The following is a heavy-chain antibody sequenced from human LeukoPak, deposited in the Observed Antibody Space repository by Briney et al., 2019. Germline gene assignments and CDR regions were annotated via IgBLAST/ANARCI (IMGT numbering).Heavy chain of an antibody. J-gene: IGHJ4*02. V-gene: IGHV3-66*02. CDR1: GFTVSSNY. CDR3: ARDPTVETGGGYFDY. CDR2: IYSGGST. D-gene: IGHD4-23*01. Sequence: GGSLRLSCAASGFTVSSNYMSWVRQAPGKGLEWVSVIYSGGSTYYADSVKGRFTISRDNSKNTLYLQMNSLRTEDTAVYYCARDPTVETGGGYFDYWGQGTLVTVSS.